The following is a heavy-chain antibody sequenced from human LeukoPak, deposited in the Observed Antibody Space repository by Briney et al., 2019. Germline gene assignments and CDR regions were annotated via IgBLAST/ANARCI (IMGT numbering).Heavy chain of an antibody. CDR1: GGSISSYY. CDR3: AVVVITPYYFEY. CDR2: IYTSGPA. V-gene: IGHV4-4*07. Sequence: SETLSLTCAVSGGSISSYYWSWIRQPAGKGLEWIGRIYTSGPANYNPSLKSRVTMSVDTPKKQLSLKLNSVTAADTAVYYCAVVVITPYYFEYWGQGTLVTVSS. J-gene: IGHJ4*02. D-gene: IGHD3-22*01.